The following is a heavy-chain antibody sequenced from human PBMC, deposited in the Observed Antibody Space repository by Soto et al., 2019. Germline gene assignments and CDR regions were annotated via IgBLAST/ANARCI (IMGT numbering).Heavy chain of an antibody. V-gene: IGHV3-49*03. J-gene: IGHJ6*02. CDR3: SRARYFYMEV. D-gene: IGHD5-18*01. CDR1: GFTFGDYA. CDR2: VRSKAYGGTT. Sequence: PGGSLRLSCTASGFTFGDYAMSWFRQAPGKGLEWVGFVRSKAYGGTTEYAASVKGRFTISRDDSRSIAYLQMNSLKTEDTAMYCCSRARYFYMEVWGQGTTVTVSS.